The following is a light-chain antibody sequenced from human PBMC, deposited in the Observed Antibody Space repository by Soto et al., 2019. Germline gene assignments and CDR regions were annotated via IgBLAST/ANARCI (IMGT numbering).Light chain of an antibody. CDR1: QSVDSTF. CDR2: GVS. CDR3: QQYMSSVT. Sequence: EIVLTQSPGSLSLSPGERATLSCRASQSVDSTFFAWYQKKPGQAPRLLMYGVSKRATGIPDRFSGSGSGTDLTLTISRLEPEDFAVYYCQQYMSSVTFGQGTRVEIE. V-gene: IGKV3-20*01. J-gene: IGKJ1*01.